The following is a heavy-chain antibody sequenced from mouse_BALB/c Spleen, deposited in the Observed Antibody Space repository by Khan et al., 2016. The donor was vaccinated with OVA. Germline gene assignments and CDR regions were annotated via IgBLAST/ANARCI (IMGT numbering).Heavy chain of an antibody. J-gene: IGHJ2*01. CDR3: ARRGGIEY. D-gene: IGHD1-1*02. Sequence: EVELVESGPGLAKPSQSLSLSCNVSGYTITSGYVWYWIQQFPGNKLELMGYITYSGGTNYNPSFKSRISFTRDISNNPSFMQLNSVTTEDTDTYYRARRGGIEYWGQGTTLTVSS. CDR2: ITYSGGT. V-gene: IGHV3-1*02. CDR1: GYTITSGYV.